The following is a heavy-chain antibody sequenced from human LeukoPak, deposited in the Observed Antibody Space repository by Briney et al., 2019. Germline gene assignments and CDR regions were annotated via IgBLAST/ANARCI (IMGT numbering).Heavy chain of an antibody. D-gene: IGHD3-10*01. CDR1: GGSISTYNW. V-gene: IGHV4-4*02. CDR2: IFYSGSI. CDR3: ARDQPRFGEPQGWFDP. Sequence: PSETLSLTCAVSGGSISTYNWWSWVRQPPGKGLEWIGEIFYSGSINYNPSLKSRVTLSLDKSKNQFSLQLSSVTAADTAVYYCARDQPRFGEPQGWFDPWGQGTLVTVSS. J-gene: IGHJ5*02.